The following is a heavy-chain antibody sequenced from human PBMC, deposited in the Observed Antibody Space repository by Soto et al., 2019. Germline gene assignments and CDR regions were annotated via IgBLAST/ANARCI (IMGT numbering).Heavy chain of an antibody. V-gene: IGHV4-59*12. Sequence: ASETLSLTCTVSGGSISSYYWSWIRQHPGKGLEWIGYINHSGSTNYNPSLKSRVTISVDTSKNQFSLKLSSVTAADTAVYYCARGLYYYDSSGYAWGQGTLVTVSS. CDR3: ARGLYYYDSSGYA. D-gene: IGHD3-22*01. CDR2: INHSGST. J-gene: IGHJ4*02. CDR1: GGSISSYY.